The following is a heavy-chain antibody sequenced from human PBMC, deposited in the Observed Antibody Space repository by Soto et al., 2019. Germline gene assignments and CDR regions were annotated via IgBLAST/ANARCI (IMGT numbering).Heavy chain of an antibody. CDR2: ISAYNGNT. CDR3: ARAPRSSGSGSPDLGGMDV. CDR1: GYTFTSYG. D-gene: IGHD3-10*01. V-gene: IGHV1-18*04. Sequence: ASVEFSCKASGYTFTSYGISWVRQAPGQGLEWMGWISAYNGNTNYAQKPQGRVTMTTDTSTSTGYMELRSLRSDDTAVYYCARAPRSSGSGSPDLGGMDVCGQGPTVTVSS. J-gene: IGHJ6*02.